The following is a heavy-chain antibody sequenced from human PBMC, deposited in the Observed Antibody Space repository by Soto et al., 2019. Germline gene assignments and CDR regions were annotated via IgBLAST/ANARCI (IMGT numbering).Heavy chain of an antibody. CDR1: GYNLTSYG. CDR2: INPDNGNT. Sequence: VNVSCKASGYNLTSYGIRWVRQAPGQRLECMGWINPDNGNTKSSQKCQDRVIITRDTSASTAYMDLSSLRSEDTAVYYCARGIATGQLDPWGQGTLVTVSS. J-gene: IGHJ5*02. CDR3: ARGIATGQLDP. V-gene: IGHV1-3*01. D-gene: IGHD2-15*01.